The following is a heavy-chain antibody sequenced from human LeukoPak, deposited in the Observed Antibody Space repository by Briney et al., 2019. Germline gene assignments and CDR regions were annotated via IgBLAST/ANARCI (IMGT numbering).Heavy chain of an antibody. D-gene: IGHD3-10*01. CDR2: ISSSSSTI. J-gene: IGHJ4*02. V-gene: IGHV3-48*01. CDR3: ARGLRFGELLS. CDR1: GFTFSSYS. Sequence: GGSLRLSCAASGFTFSSYSMNWVRQAPGKGLEWVSYISSSSSTIYYADSVKGRFTISRDNAKNSLYLQMNSLRAEDTAVYYCARGLRFGELLSWGQGTLVTVSS.